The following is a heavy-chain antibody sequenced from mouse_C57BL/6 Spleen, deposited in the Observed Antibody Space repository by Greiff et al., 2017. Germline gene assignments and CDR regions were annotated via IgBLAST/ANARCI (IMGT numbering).Heavy chain of an antibody. Sequence: EVKLVESGGGLVQSGRSLRLSCATSGFTFSDFYMEWVRQAPGKGLEWIAASRNKANDYTTEYSASVKGRFIVSRDTSQSILYLQMNALRAEDTASYYCARDGYYDYDGWYFDVWGTGTTVTVSS. J-gene: IGHJ1*03. D-gene: IGHD2-4*01. CDR2: SRNKANDYTT. CDR3: ARDGYYDYDGWYFDV. V-gene: IGHV7-1*01. CDR1: GFTFSDFY.